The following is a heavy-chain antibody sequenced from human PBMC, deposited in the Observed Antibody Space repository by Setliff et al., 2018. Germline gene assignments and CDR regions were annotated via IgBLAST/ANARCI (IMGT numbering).Heavy chain of an antibody. D-gene: IGHD3-3*01. Sequence: SETLSLTCTVSGGSISNYYWSWIRQSPGKVLEWIGSIYHSGSTYYNPSLKSRVTISMDTSKNQFSLRVSSVTAADTAVYYCARSFSRREKFLLDYWGQGALVTVSS. CDR3: ARSFSRREKFLLDY. CDR1: GGSISNYY. CDR2: IYHSGST. J-gene: IGHJ4*02. V-gene: IGHV4-59*04.